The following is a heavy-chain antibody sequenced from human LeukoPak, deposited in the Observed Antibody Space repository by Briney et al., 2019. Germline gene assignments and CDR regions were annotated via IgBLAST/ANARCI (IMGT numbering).Heavy chain of an antibody. J-gene: IGHJ4*02. CDR2: IYTSGST. V-gene: IGHV4-61*02. CDR1: GGSISSGSYY. CDR3: AGRTGDSSTFYS. Sequence: SETLSLTCTVSGGSISSGSYYWSWIRQPAGKGLEWIGRIYTSGSTNYNPSLKSRVTMSVDTSKNQFSLKLSYVTAADTAVYFCAGRTGDSSTFYSWGQGTLVTVSS. D-gene: IGHD6-13*01.